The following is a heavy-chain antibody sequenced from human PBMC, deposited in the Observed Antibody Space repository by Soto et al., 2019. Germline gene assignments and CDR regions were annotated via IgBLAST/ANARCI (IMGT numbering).Heavy chain of an antibody. J-gene: IGHJ4*02. CDR1: GYTFASSS. CDR3: ARDRWAPVVWWQQLFDY. D-gene: IGHD6-13*01. V-gene: IGHV1-18*04. Sequence: GAPVEVTWKASGYTFASSSSGWVRQDNGQGLEWMGWINVYNGNTKYAQQLQGRVTLTTDTSTSTAYMDLRSLRAEDTAVYYCARDRWAPVVWWQQLFDYWGQGTLVTVSS. CDR2: INVYNGNT.